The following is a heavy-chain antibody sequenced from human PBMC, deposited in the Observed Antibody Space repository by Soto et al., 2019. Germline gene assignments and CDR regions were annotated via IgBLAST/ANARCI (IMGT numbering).Heavy chain of an antibody. D-gene: IGHD2-21*01. J-gene: IGHJ1*01. V-gene: IGHV5-51*01. Sequence: PGESLKISCKGSEYIFSTNWIGWVRQMPGKGLEWMGIIYPADSDTRYSPSFQGQVTISADKSISTAYLQWSSLKASDTAIYYCARTAYCGGDCYYPAEYFQHWGQGTLVTVSS. CDR3: ARTAYCGGDCYYPAEYFQH. CDR1: EYIFSTNW. CDR2: IYPADSDT.